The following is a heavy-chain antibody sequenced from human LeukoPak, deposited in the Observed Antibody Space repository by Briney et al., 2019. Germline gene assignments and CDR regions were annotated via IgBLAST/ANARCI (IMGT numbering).Heavy chain of an antibody. Sequence: ASVKVSCKASGYTFTGYYMHWVRQAPGQGLEWMGRINPNSGGTNYAQKFQGRVTITRNTSISTAYMELSSLRSEDTAVYYCAREGGYDAFDIWGQGTMVTVSS. CDR2: INPNSGGT. D-gene: IGHD3-16*01. V-gene: IGHV1-2*06. CDR1: GYTFTGYY. J-gene: IGHJ3*02. CDR3: AREGGYDAFDI.